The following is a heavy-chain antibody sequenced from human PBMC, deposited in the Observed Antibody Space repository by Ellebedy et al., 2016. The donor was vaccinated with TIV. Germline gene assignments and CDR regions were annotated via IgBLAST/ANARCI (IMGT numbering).Heavy chain of an antibody. J-gene: IGHJ4*02. V-gene: IGHV1-2*02. CDR1: GHTFRGYY. Sequence: ASVKVSCKASGHTFRGYYLHWVRQAPGQGFEWMGWINPNTGGTDYAQKFQDRVKMTRDTSLTTAYMELSSMRPDDGAVYFCARDPGYCKSTSCYNLDFFDFWGQGTLVTVSS. D-gene: IGHD2-2*02. CDR2: INPNTGGT. CDR3: ARDPGYCKSTSCYNLDFFDF.